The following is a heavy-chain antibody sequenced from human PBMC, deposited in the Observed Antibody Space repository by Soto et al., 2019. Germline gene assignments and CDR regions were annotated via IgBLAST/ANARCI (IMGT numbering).Heavy chain of an antibody. V-gene: IGHV3-23*01. CDR3: AKDKPGTTSFDY. J-gene: IGHJ4*02. CDR1: GFNFDNYG. CDR2: ISERGDTT. Sequence: GGSLRLSCQASGFNFDNYGMHWVRQAPGKGLEWVSGISERGDTTHYADSVKGRFTISRDTSKNTLYPQLDTLRADDTAVYYCAKDKPGTTSFDYWGQGTLVTVSS. D-gene: IGHD1-1*01.